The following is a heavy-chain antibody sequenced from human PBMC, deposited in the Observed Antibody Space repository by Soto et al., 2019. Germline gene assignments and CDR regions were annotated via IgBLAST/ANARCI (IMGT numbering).Heavy chain of an antibody. CDR3: ARGRIIVAGGFDP. V-gene: IGHV1-8*01. Sequence: QVQLVQSGAEVKKPGASVKASCKASGYTFTSYDIIWVRQATGQGLEWMGWMNPSTGNTDSAVKFQGRLTMTRNTSISTVYMEMSRLSFEDTAVYYCARGRIIVAGGFDPWGQGTRVTVSS. CDR1: GYTFTSYD. J-gene: IGHJ5*02. CDR2: MNPSTGNT. D-gene: IGHD6-19*01.